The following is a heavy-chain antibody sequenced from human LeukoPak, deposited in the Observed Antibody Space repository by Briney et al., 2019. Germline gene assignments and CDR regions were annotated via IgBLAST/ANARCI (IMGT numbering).Heavy chain of an antibody. Sequence: AGGSLRLSCAASGFTFVSYGMHGSRKAPGKGLGGGEVISYDGSNKYYADSVKGRFTISRDNSKNTLCLQMNSLRAEDTAVYYCAKVAVWFGEFGYFDLWGRGTLVTVSS. CDR2: ISYDGSNK. J-gene: IGHJ2*01. CDR1: GFTFVSYG. V-gene: IGHV3-30*18. CDR3: AKVAVWFGEFGYFDL. D-gene: IGHD3-10*01.